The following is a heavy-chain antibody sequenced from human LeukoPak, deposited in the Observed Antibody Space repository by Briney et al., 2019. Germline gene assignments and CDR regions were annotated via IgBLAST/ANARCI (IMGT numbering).Heavy chain of an antibody. Sequence: GGSLRLSCAASGFTFSSYGMHWVRQAPGKGLEWVAFIRYDGSNKYYADSVKGRFTISRDNSKNTLYLQMNSLRAEDTAVYYCAKDNSYGSGSYYTYYFDYWGQGTLITVSS. V-gene: IGHV3-30*02. CDR3: AKDNSYGSGSYYTYYFDY. CDR1: GFTFSSYG. CDR2: IRYDGSNK. J-gene: IGHJ4*02. D-gene: IGHD3-10*01.